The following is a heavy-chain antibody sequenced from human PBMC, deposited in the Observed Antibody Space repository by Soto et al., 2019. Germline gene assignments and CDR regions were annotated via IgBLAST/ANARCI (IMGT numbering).Heavy chain of an antibody. CDR1: GFSLSSYW. CDR3: VRERYTHDPGVG. V-gene: IGHV3-7*01. Sequence: EVQLVESGGGLVQPGGSLRLSCAAYGFSLSSYWMSWVRQAPGKGLEWVANIKGDGSEKYLLDSVKGRFTISRDNAKNSLDLLMNGLRAEDTAVYCCVRERYTHDPGVGWGQGALVTVSS. J-gene: IGHJ4*02. D-gene: IGHD1-20*01. CDR2: IKGDGSEK.